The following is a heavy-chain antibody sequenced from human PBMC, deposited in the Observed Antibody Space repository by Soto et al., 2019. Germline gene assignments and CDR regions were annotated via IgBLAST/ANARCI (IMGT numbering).Heavy chain of an antibody. D-gene: IGHD6-13*01. J-gene: IGHJ5*02. V-gene: IGHV1-46*01. CDR1: GYTFTNYY. Sequence: QVQLVQSGAEVKKPGASVKVSCKASGYTFTNYYLHWVRQAPGQGLEWMGIINPSGGSTNYAQKFQGRVTMTRDTSTSTVHMQLSSLRSEDTAVYYCAREETSQQRVNWFDPWGQGTLVTVSS. CDR2: INPSGGST. CDR3: AREETSQQRVNWFDP.